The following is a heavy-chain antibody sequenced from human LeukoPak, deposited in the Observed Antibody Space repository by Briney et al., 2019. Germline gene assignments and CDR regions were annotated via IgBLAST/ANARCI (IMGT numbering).Heavy chain of an antibody. CDR1: GSTFEKHL. CDR3: ADWVNALHRQFYYYGLNV. D-gene: IGHD1-1*01. J-gene: IGHJ6*02. Sequence: PGGSLRLSCAASGSTFEKHLMNWVRQAPGKGLEWVSHIGTTSSHIYYADSVKGRFTISRDNAKSSLYLQMNSLRAEDTAVYYCADWVNALHRQFYYYGLNVWGQGTTVTVSS. CDR2: IGTTSSHI. V-gene: IGHV3-48*01.